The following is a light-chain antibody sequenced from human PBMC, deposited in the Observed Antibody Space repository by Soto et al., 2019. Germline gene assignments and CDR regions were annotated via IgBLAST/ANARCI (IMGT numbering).Light chain of an antibody. Sequence: QSALTQPRSVSASPGQSVAISCTGTSSDVGGYNYVSWYQQHPGKAPKLMIYDVSKRPSGVPDRFSGSKSGNTASLTISGLQAEDEADYYCCSYAGSPYVFGTGTKLTAL. CDR3: CSYAGSPYV. CDR2: DVS. CDR1: SSDVGGYNY. V-gene: IGLV2-11*01. J-gene: IGLJ1*01.